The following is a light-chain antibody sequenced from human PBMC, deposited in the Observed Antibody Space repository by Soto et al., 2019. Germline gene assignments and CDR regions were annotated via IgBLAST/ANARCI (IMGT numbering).Light chain of an antibody. Sequence: VVTQSPASLSVSPGDRVTISCKAGPISSNLAWHQQRPGQAPTLLIYGASVRATGVPARFSGSGSGTEFTLTINSLQSEDDAVNYCQQRSNWPLFTFGQGTRLEIK. CDR2: GAS. V-gene: IGKV3-15*01. CDR3: QQRSNWPLFT. J-gene: IGKJ5*01. CDR1: PISSN.